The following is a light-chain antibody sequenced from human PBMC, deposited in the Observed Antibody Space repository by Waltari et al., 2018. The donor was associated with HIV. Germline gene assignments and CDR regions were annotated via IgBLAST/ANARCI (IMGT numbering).Light chain of an antibody. J-gene: IGLJ1*01. CDR2: NTD. CDR1: IPNVGRTT. V-gene: IGLV1-44*01. CDR3: AAWDDRLNAYV. Sequence: QSVLPQPPSSSGTPGQRVTIPCSGTIPNVGRTTVNWYQQVPGAAPKLLILNTDERPSGVPDRFSGSKSGTSASLAISGLQSEDEADYYCAAWDDRLNAYVFGTGTTVTVL.